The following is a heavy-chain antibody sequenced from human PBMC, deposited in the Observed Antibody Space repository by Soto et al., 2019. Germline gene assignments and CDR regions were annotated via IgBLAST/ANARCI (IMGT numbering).Heavy chain of an antibody. J-gene: IGHJ4*02. CDR3: ARVAAKTTVVTSAYDY. V-gene: IGHV1-3*01. CDR2: INAGNGNT. CDR1: GYTFTSYA. D-gene: IGHD4-17*01. Sequence: GASVKVSCKASGYTFTSYAMHWVRQAPGQRLEWMGWINAGNGNTKYSQKFQGRVTITRDTSASTAYMELSSLRSEDTAVYYCARVAAKTTVVTSAYDYWGQGTLVTVSS.